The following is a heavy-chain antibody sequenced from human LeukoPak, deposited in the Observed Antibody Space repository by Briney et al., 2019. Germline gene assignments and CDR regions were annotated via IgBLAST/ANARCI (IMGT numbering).Heavy chain of an antibody. CDR2: IYYSGSA. Sequence: SQTLSLTCTVSGGSISSGGYYWSWIRQHPGKGLEWIGYIYYSGSAYYNPSLKSRVTISVDTSKNQFSLKLSSVTAADTAVYYCARVLDSSGYYSAFDIWGQGTMVTVSS. D-gene: IGHD3-22*01. CDR1: GGSISSGGYY. CDR3: ARVLDSSGYYSAFDI. J-gene: IGHJ3*02. V-gene: IGHV4-31*03.